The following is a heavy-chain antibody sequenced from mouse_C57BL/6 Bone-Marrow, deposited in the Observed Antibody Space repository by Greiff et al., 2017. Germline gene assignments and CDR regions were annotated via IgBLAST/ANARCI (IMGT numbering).Heavy chain of an antibody. Sequence: EVQGVESGGGLVQPGGSLKLSCAASGFTFSDYYMYWVRQTPEKRLEWVAYISNGGGSTYYPDTVKGRFTISRDNAKNTLYLQMSRLQSEDTAMYYCASPLTTGYYYAMDYWGQGTSVTVSS. J-gene: IGHJ4*01. CDR3: ASPLTTGYYYAMDY. CDR2: ISNGGGST. D-gene: IGHD1-1*01. V-gene: IGHV5-12*01. CDR1: GFTFSDYY.